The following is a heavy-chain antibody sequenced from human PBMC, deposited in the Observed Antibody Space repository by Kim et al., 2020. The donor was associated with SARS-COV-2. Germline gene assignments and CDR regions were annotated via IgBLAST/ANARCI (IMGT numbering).Heavy chain of an antibody. CDR3: TRDSGPLEAGDN. J-gene: IGHJ4*02. CDR2: IRSKAYGGTT. V-gene: IGHV3-49*04. CDR1: GFTFGDYA. Sequence: GGSLRLSCTASGFTFGDYAMSWVRQAPGKGLEWVGFIRSKAYGGTTEYAAAVKGRFTISRDDSKSIAYLQMNSLKNEDTAVYYGTRDSGPLEAGDNWGQGTLVTVSS.